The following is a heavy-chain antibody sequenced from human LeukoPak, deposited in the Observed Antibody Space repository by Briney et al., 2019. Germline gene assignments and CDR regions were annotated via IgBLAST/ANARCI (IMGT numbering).Heavy chain of an antibody. CDR3: ARVVRYSGGPLTDLLPYYFDY. J-gene: IGHJ4*02. CDR1: GYTFTSYD. Sequence: ASVKVSCKASGYTFTSYDINWVRQATGQGLEWMGWMNPNSGNTGYAQKFQGRVTMTRNTSISTAYMELSSLRSEDTAVYYCARVVRYSGGPLTDLLPYYFDYWGQGTLVTVSS. V-gene: IGHV1-8*01. D-gene: IGHD6-19*01. CDR2: MNPNSGNT.